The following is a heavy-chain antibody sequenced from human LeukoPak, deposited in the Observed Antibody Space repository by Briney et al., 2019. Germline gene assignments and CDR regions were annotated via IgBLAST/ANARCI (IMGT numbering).Heavy chain of an antibody. J-gene: IGHJ4*02. V-gene: IGHV3-74*01. CDR3: ASWAAAGPEPFDY. CDR2: INSDGSST. D-gene: IGHD6-13*01. Sequence: GGSLRLSFAASGFTFSSYWMHWVRQAPGKGLVWVSRINSDGSSTSYADSVKGRFTISRDNAKNTLYLQMNSLRAEDTAVYYCASWAAAGPEPFDYWGQGTLVTVSS. CDR1: GFTFSSYW.